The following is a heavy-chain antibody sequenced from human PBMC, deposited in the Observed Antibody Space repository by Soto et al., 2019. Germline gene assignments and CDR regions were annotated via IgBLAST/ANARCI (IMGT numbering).Heavy chain of an antibody. CDR1: GGSVSSGSYY. CDR2: IYYSEST. Sequence: SETLSLTCTVSGGSVSSGSYYWSWIRQPPGKGLEWIGYIYYSESTNYNPSLKSRVIISIDTSKNQFSLKLSSVTAADTAVYYCARVRKLWGGSYYFDFWGQGALVTVYS. V-gene: IGHV4-61*01. J-gene: IGHJ4*02. CDR3: ARVRKLWGGSYYFDF. D-gene: IGHD3-16*01.